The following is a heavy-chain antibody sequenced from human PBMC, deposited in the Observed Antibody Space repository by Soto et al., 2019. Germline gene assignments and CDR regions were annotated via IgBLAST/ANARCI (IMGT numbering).Heavy chain of an antibody. CDR2: INHSGST. CDR1: GGSLSGYY. J-gene: IGHJ4*02. D-gene: IGHD6-19*01. V-gene: IGHV4-34*01. Sequence: SETLSLTCAVYGGSLSGYYWSWIRQPPGKGLEWIGEINHSGSTNYNPSLKSRVTISVDTSKNQFSLKLSSVTAADTAVYYCATDISSGWYEFDYWGQGTLVTVSS. CDR3: ATDISSGWYEFDY.